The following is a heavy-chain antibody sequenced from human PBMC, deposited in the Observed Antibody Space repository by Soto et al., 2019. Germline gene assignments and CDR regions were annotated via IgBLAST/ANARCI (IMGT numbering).Heavy chain of an antibody. Sequence: PGGSLRLSCTASGFTFGDYAMSWVRQAPGKGLEWVGFIRSKAYGGTTEYAASVKGRFTISRDDSKSIAYLQMNSLKTEDTAVYYCTRDSPDSAVFGGVIAYDYWGQGTLVTVSS. CDR2: IRSKAYGGTT. D-gene: IGHD3-16*02. CDR1: GFTFGDYA. CDR3: TRDSPDSAVFGGVIAYDY. J-gene: IGHJ4*02. V-gene: IGHV3-49*04.